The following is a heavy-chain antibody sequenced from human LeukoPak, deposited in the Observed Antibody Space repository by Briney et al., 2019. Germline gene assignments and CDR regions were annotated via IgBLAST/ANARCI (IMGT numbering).Heavy chain of an antibody. V-gene: IGHV3-23*01. CDR1: GFTFSSYA. CDR2: ISGSGGST. J-gene: IGHJ4*02. CDR3: AKDEKYSSGWYDY. Sequence: SGGSLRLSCAASGFTFSSYAMSWVRQAPGKGLEWVSAISGSGGSTYYADSVKGRFTISRDNSKNTLYLQMNSLRAEDMAVYYCAKDEKYSSGWYDYWGQGTLVTVSS. D-gene: IGHD6-19*01.